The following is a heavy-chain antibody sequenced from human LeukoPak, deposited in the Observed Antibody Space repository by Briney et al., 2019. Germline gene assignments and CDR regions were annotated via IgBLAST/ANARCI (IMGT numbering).Heavy chain of an antibody. J-gene: IGHJ4*02. D-gene: IGHD3-16*01. CDR3: ARDLGARFES. CDR2: IYSKGST. V-gene: IGHV4-4*07. CDR1: GGSISTYY. Sequence: SETLSLTCTVSGGSISTYYWTWIRQPAGKGPEWIGGIYSKGSTNYNPSPNSRLTMTVDTSNNQVSLKLSSVTTSDTSLYYCARDLGARFESWGQGILVTVSS.